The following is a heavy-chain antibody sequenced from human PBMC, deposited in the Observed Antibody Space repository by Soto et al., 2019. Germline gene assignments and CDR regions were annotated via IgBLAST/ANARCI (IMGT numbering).Heavy chain of an antibody. V-gene: IGHV4-61*01. J-gene: IGHJ4*02. CDR1: GGSVSSGNYY. CDR3: TRAPVSGSYCFDF. CDR2: IFHTGTT. D-gene: IGHD1-26*01. Sequence: SETLSLTCTVAGGSVSSGNYYWSWIRQPPGKGLEWIGYIFHTGTTNYNPSLKSRVTISLDTSMNQFSLKLSSVTPADTAVYYCTRAPVSGSYCFDFWGQGTPVTVSS.